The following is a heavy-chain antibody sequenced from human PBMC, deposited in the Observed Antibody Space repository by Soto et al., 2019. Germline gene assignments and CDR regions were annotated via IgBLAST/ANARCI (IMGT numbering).Heavy chain of an antibody. D-gene: IGHD6-6*01. J-gene: IGHJ4*02. CDR3: SRGLVSYE. CDR1: GLTVSNAW. CDR2: LRSKTDGGTT. V-gene: IGHV3-15*01. Sequence: EVQLVESGGGLAKPGGSLTLSCAVSGLTVSNAWMTWVREAQGKGLEWVGRLRSKTDGGTTDYAAPVHGRFTISGDDSKNTLYLQMNSLKTEDTAVYYCSRGLVSYEWGQGTLVTVSS.